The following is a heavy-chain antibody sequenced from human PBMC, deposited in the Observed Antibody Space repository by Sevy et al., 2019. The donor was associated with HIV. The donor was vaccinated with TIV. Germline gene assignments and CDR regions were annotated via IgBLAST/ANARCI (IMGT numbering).Heavy chain of an antibody. D-gene: IGHD3-10*01. CDR2: MNPSRGNT. Sequence: ESLKISCRTSGYTFTTYDINWVRQATGQGLEWMGWMNPSRGNTGSAQKFQGRLTMTRDTSTSTAYMELSSLESQDTAVYYCARRRGFGELLGLGYWGQGTLVTVSS. CDR1: GYTFTTYD. V-gene: IGHV1-8*01. J-gene: IGHJ4*02. CDR3: ARRRGFGELLGLGY.